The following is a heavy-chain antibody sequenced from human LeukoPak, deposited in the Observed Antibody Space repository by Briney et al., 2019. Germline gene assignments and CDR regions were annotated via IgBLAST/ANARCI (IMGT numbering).Heavy chain of an antibody. CDR3: AKEIVGAPTLGAY. J-gene: IGHJ4*02. CDR2: VHKSGST. Sequence: KPSETLSLTCAVPTDSITSNWWSWVRQPPGKGLEWIGEVHKSGSTNYYPSLQSRVTISIDKSKNQIALELTSVTAADTAVYYCAKEIVGAPTLGAYWGQGILVTVSS. D-gene: IGHD1-26*01. CDR1: TDSITSNW. V-gene: IGHV4-4*02.